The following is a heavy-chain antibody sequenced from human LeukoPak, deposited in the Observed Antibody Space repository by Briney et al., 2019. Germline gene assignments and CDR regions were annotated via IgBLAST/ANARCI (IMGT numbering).Heavy chain of an antibody. Sequence: SETLSLTCTVSGGSISSYYWSWIRQPPGKGLEWIGYIYYSGSTNYNPSLKSRVTISVDTSKNQFSLKLSSVTAADTAVYYCARLDFSSSWYDAFDIWGQGTMVTVSS. J-gene: IGHJ3*02. V-gene: IGHV4-59*08. CDR1: GGSISSYY. D-gene: IGHD6-13*01. CDR3: ARLDFSSSWYDAFDI. CDR2: IYYSGST.